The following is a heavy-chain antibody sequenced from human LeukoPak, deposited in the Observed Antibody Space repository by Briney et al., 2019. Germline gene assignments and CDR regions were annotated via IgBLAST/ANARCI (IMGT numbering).Heavy chain of an antibody. V-gene: IGHV4-34*01. Sequence: SETLSLTCAVYGGSFSGYYWSWIRQPPGKGLEWIGEINHSGSTNYNPSLKSRVTISVDTSKNQFSLKLSSVTAADTVFYYWPNRPYDILTGYYPHDYWGQGTLVTVSS. CDR3: PNRPYDILTGYYPHDY. D-gene: IGHD3-9*01. J-gene: IGHJ4*02. CDR2: INHSGST. CDR1: GGSFSGYY.